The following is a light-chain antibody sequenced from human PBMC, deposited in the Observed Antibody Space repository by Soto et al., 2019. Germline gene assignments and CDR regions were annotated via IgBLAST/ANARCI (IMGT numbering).Light chain of an antibody. V-gene: IGKV3-15*01. CDR2: DVS. Sequence: EKVMTPSPATLSVCPGARATLSCRAGQGVTTNFAWYQQKSGQPPRLLIYDVSIRATGVPARFSGTGSETDFTLTISGLQSEDSAVYFCQQYNNLPLSFGQGTRLEIK. CDR1: QGVTTN. J-gene: IGKJ5*01. CDR3: QQYNNLPLS.